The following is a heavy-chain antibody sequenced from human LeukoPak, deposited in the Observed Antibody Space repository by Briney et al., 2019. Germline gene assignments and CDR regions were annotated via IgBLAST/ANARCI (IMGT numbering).Heavy chain of an antibody. Sequence: GASVKVSCKASGYTFSSYDIIWVRQATGQGLEWMGWMNPSSGNTGYAQQFQGRVTITRNTSISTAYMELSSLRSDDTAVYYCARAWSRRDYYYYMDVWGKGTTVTVSS. CDR3: ARAWSRRDYYYYMDV. D-gene: IGHD3-3*01. CDR1: GYTFSSYD. CDR2: MNPSSGNT. J-gene: IGHJ6*03. V-gene: IGHV1-8*03.